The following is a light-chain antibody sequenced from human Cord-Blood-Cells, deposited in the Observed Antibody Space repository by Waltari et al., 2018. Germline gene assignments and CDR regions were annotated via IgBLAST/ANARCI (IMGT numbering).Light chain of an antibody. V-gene: IGKV1-8*01. J-gene: IGKJ2*03. CDR2: AAS. CDR3: QQYYSYPYS. Sequence: AIRMTQSPSSFSASTGDRVTITRRASQGMSSYLAWYQQKPGKAPKPLIYAASTLQSGVPSRFSGSGSGTDFTLTISCLQSEDVATYSCQQYYSYPYSFGQGTKLEI. CDR1: QGMSSY.